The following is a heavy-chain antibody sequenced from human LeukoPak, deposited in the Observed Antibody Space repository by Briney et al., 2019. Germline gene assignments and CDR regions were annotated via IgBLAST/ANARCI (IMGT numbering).Heavy chain of an antibody. CDR1: GYTFTSYY. D-gene: IGHD3-22*01. Sequence: ASVKVSCKASGYTFTSYYMHWVRQAPGQGLEWMGIINPSGGSTSYAQKFQGRVTMTRDMSTSTVYMELSSLRSEDTAVYYCARAGLHGSSGYSQDAFDIWGQGTMVTVSS. J-gene: IGHJ3*02. V-gene: IGHV1-46*01. CDR3: ARAGLHGSSGYSQDAFDI. CDR2: INPSGGST.